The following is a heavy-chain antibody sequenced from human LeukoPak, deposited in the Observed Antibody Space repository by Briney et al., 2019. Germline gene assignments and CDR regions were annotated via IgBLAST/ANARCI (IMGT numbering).Heavy chain of an antibody. CDR2: ISSSGTTI. Sequence: PGGSLRLSCAASGFPFSSYEMNWVRQAPGKGLEWVSYISSSGTTIYYADSVNGRFTISRDNAKNALYLQMNSLRAEDTAVYYCAREAAGYSSRWPDYWGRGTLVTVSS. V-gene: IGHV3-48*03. CDR3: AREAAGYSSRWPDY. CDR1: GFPFSSYE. D-gene: IGHD6-19*01. J-gene: IGHJ4*02.